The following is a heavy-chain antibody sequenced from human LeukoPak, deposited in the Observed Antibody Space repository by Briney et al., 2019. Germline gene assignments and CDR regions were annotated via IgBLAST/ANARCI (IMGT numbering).Heavy chain of an antibody. CDR1: GFTFSTYS. CDR2: ISSSSSTI. J-gene: IGHJ3*02. D-gene: IGHD2-21*01. V-gene: IGHV3-48*04. CDR3: ARAHMKGAFDI. Sequence: GGSLRLSCAASGFTFSTYSMNWVRQAPGKGLEWVSYISSSSSTIYYADSVKGRFTISRDNAKNSLYLQMNSLRAEDTAVYYCARAHMKGAFDIWGQGTMVTVSS.